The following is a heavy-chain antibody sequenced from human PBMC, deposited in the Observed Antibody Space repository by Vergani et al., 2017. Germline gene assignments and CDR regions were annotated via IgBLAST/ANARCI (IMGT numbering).Heavy chain of an antibody. D-gene: IGHD2-2*01. J-gene: IGHJ5*02. CDR1: GYTFTSYD. Sequence: QVQLVQSGAEVKKPGASVKVSCKASGYTFTSYDINWVRQATGQGLEWMGWMNPNSGNTGYAQKFQGRVTMTRNTSISTAYMELSSLRSEDTAVYYCARAARWIRRGVPAAIWDHLKPTYNWFDPWGQGTLVTVSS. CDR2: MNPNSGNT. CDR3: ARAARWIRRGVPAAIWDHLKPTYNWFDP. V-gene: IGHV1-8*01.